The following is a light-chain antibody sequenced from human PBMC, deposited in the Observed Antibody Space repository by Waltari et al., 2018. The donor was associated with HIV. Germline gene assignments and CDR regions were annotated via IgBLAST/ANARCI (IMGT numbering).Light chain of an antibody. CDR3: QTWGSGIQV. CDR2: IHTDGRH. Sequence: LTQSPSASASVGASVKLTCTLSSGHSSYTIAWHQQQPQKGPRYLMKIHTDGRHTKGDGIPDRFSGSSSGAERSLTISSLQSEDEADYYCQTWGSGIQVFGGGTKLTV. V-gene: IGLV4-69*01. CDR1: SGHSSYT. J-gene: IGLJ2*01.